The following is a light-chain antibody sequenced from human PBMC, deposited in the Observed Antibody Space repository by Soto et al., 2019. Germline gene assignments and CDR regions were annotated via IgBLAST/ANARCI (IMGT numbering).Light chain of an antibody. J-gene: IGKJ3*01. CDR2: GAS. CDR1: QDVSRY. CDR3: QQLQRTPLT. Sequence: QLTQSPSSLSASVGDRVTITCRASQDVSRYFAWYQQKAGKATKLLIYGASTLQSGVPSRFIGFGSGTEFTLPISSLQPEDFATYHCQQLQRTPLTFGPGTTV. V-gene: IGKV1-9*01.